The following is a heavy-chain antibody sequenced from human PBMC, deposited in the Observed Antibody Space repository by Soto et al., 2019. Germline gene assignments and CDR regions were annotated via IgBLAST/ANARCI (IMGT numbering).Heavy chain of an antibody. J-gene: IGHJ4*02. D-gene: IGHD4-17*01. Sequence: QVQLQESGPGLVKPSQTLSLTCSVSGGSVSSGDYYWSWIRQHPGKGLEWIGYIYYSGSTYYNPSLKSRVTRSADASKNQLSLKLGSVTAADTAVYYCARAPSYGGNAEEFDYWGQGTLVTVSS. CDR3: ARAPSYGGNAEEFDY. CDR1: GGSVSSGDYY. V-gene: IGHV4-31*03. CDR2: IYYSGST.